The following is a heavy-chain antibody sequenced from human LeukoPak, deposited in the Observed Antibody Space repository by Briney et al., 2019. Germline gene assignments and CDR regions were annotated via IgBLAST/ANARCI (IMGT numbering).Heavy chain of an antibody. Sequence: PGGSLRLSCAVSRFTFSDYYMSWIRQAPGKGLEWVSYISGSGSTIKYADSVKGRFTISRDNAKNSLYLQMNSLRAEDTAVYYCGGTGGGTCPPPHRCWFDPWGQGTLVTVSS. CDR1: RFTFSDYY. D-gene: IGHD3-16*01. V-gene: IGHV3-11*04. CDR2: ISGSGSTI. J-gene: IGHJ5*02. CDR3: GGTGGGTCPPPHRCWFDP.